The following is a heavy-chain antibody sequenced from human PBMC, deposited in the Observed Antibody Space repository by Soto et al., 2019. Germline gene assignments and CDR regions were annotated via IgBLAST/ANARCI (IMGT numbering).Heavy chain of an antibody. V-gene: IGHV1-58*01. CDR1: GFTFSSSA. CDR2: IVVGNSNT. Sequence: ASVKVSCKASGFTFSSSAVHWVRQARGHRLEWIGWIVVGNSNTNYARGLQERVTITRDMSTSTAYMELSGLRSEDTAVYYCARDKITGLFDYWGQGTLVTSPQ. J-gene: IGHJ4*02. CDR3: ARDKITGLFDY. D-gene: IGHD2-8*02.